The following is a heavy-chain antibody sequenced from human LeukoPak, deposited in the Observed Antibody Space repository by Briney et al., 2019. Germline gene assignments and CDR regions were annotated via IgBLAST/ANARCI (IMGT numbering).Heavy chain of an antibody. V-gene: IGHV6-1*01. Sequence: SQTLSLTCDISGDSVSSNSAAWNWIRQSPSRGLEWLGRTYYRSKWYTDYAVSVKSRISINPDTSQHQFSLQLNSVTPEDTAVYYCARAASPYYYGSGSYYSRFDYWGQGTLVTVSS. CDR3: ARAASPYYYGSGSYYSRFDY. CDR1: GDSVSSNSAA. J-gene: IGHJ4*02. CDR2: TYYRSKWYT. D-gene: IGHD3-10*01.